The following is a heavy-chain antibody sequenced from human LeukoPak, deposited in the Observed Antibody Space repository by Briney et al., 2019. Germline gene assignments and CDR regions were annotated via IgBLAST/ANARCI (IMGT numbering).Heavy chain of an antibody. Sequence: PSETLSLTCAVYGGSFSGYYWSWIRQPPGKGLEWIGEINHSGSTNYNPSLKSRATISVDTSKNQFSLKLSSVTAADTAVYYCASSPYGNNYWGQGTLVTVSS. V-gene: IGHV4-34*01. CDR3: ASSPYGNNY. CDR1: GGSFSGYY. CDR2: INHSGST. D-gene: IGHD3-10*01. J-gene: IGHJ4*02.